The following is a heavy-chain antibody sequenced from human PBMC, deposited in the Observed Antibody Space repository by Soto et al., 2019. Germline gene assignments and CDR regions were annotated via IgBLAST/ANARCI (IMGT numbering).Heavy chain of an antibody. V-gene: IGHV4-31*03. J-gene: IGHJ6*02. CDR2: IYYSGNS. CDR1: GGSISRGDNF. Sequence: SETLSLTCTVSGGSISRGDNFWTSIRQYPGKGLEWIGYIYYSGNSYYNPSLKSRVSMSIDSSKNQFSLKLTSVTAADTAVYYCARHGAAAGTSYFGMDVWGQGTTVTVS. D-gene: IGHD6-13*01. CDR3: ARHGAAAGTSYFGMDV.